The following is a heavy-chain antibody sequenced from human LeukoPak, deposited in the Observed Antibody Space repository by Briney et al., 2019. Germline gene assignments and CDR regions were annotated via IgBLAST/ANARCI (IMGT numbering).Heavy chain of an antibody. J-gene: IGHJ6*03. CDR3: ARQDFIDYRHRNYYYMDV. CDR1: GYTFTSYA. D-gene: IGHD4-11*01. Sequence: GASVKVSCKASGYTFTSYAMHWVRQAPGQRLEWMGWINAGNGNTKYSQKFQGRVTITRDTSASTAYMELSSLRSEDTAVYYCARQDFIDYRHRNYYYMDVWGKGTTVTVSS. CDR2: INAGNGNT. V-gene: IGHV1-3*01.